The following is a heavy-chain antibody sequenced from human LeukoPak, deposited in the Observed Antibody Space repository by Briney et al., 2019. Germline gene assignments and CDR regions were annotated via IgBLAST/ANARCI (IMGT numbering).Heavy chain of an antibody. CDR3: ARNFPGRTEDV. D-gene: IGHD1-14*01. CDR1: GDSMSSYF. Sequence: PSETLSLTCTVSGDSMSSYFWTWVRQFPGEGLEWVGYIYQTTTTYNPSLKGRVTISADMSQNQLSLKVTSVTAADTAVYYCARNFPGRTEDVWGKGTTVIVSS. CDR2: IYQTTT. J-gene: IGHJ6*04. V-gene: IGHV4-59*01.